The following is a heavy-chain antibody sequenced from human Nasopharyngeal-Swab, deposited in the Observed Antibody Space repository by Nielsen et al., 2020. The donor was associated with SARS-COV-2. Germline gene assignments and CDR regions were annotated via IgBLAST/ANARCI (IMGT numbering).Heavy chain of an antibody. J-gene: IGHJ4*02. CDR1: GGSIRSYY. CDR2: IYYSGTT. Sequence: SETLSLTCTVSGGSIRSYYWSWIRQPPGKGLEWIGYIYYSGTTNYNPSLKSRVTISVDTSKNQFSLKLRSVSAADTAAYYCARDTGYSSSPYFDYWGQGTLVTVSS. D-gene: IGHD6-13*01. V-gene: IGHV4-59*01. CDR3: ARDTGYSSSPYFDY.